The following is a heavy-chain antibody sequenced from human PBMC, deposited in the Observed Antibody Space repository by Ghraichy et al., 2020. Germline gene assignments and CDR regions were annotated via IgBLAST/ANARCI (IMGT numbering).Heavy chain of an antibody. D-gene: IGHD6-13*01. CDR3: ARRYSSSWAYSSGYHY. CDR2: INHSGST. V-gene: IGHV4-34*01. CDR1: GGSFSGYY. J-gene: IGHJ4*02. Sequence: SETLSLTCAVYGGSFSGYYWSWIRQPPGKGLEWIGEINHSGSTNYNPSLKSRVTISVDTSKNQFSLKLSSVTAADTAVYYCARRYSSSWAYSSGYHYWGQGTLVTVSS.